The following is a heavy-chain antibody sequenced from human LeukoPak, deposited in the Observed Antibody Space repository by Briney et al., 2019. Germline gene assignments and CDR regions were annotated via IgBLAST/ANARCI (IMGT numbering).Heavy chain of an antibody. Sequence: SETLSLTCTVSGGSISSYYWSWIRQPAGKGLEWIGRIYTSGSTNYNPSLKSRVTMSVDTSKNQFSLKLSSVTTADTAVYYCASTRGSGRFFWFDPWGQGTLVTVSS. D-gene: IGHD3-10*01. V-gene: IGHV4-4*07. CDR1: GGSISSYY. J-gene: IGHJ5*02. CDR2: IYTSGST. CDR3: ASTRGSGRFFWFDP.